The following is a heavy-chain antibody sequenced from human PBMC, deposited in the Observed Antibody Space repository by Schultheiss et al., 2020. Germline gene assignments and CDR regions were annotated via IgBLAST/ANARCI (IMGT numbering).Heavy chain of an antibody. CDR3: ARGIRYCSSTSCYTTYYYYGMDV. J-gene: IGHJ6*02. CDR2: IYTSGST. CDR1: GGSFSGYY. V-gene: IGHV4-59*10. Sequence: SQTLSLTCAVYGGSFSGYYWSWIRQPAGKGLEWIRRIYTSGSTNYNPSLKSRVTMSVDTSKNQFSLKLSSVTAADTAVYYCARGIRYCSSTSCYTTYYYYGMDVWGQGTTVTVSS. D-gene: IGHD2-2*02.